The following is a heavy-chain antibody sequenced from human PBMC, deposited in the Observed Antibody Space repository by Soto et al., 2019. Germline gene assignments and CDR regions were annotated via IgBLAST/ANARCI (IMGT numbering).Heavy chain of an antibody. CDR2: IIPIFGTA. J-gene: IGHJ4*02. CDR3: ARDGGRHSGGIDY. V-gene: IGHV1-69*01. CDR1: GGTFSXXS. Sequence: QVXLVQSGAEVKKPGSSVKVSCKASGGTFSXXSXXWXXXAXGQGLEWMGEIIPIFGTANYAQKFQGRVTITADESTSTAYMELSSLRSEDTAVYYCARDGGRHSGGIDYWGQGTLVTVSS. D-gene: IGHD1-26*01.